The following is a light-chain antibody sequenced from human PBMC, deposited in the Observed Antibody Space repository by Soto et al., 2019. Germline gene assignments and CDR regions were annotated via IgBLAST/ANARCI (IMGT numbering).Light chain of an antibody. V-gene: IGKV3-15*01. CDR1: QSVSSN. CDR3: QQYNNWPWT. Sequence: EIVMTQSPATLSVSPGERATLSCRASQSVSSNLAWYQQKPGQAPRLLIYGASTRATGIRARFSGSGSGTDFTLTISRLQSEDSAVYYFQQYNNWPWTFGKGTKVEIK. J-gene: IGKJ1*01. CDR2: GAS.